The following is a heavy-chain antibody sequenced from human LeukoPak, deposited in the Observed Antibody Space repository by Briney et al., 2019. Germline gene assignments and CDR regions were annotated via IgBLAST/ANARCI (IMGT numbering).Heavy chain of an antibody. CDR3: ARDAGSNYYYYYMDV. CDR1: GYTFTDYY. Sequence: ASVKVSCKASGYTFTDYYIHWVRQAPGQGLGWMGWINPNSGGTNYAQKFQGRVTLTRDTSVNTAYMELNRLRSDDTAIYYCARDAGSNYYYYYMDVWGKGTTVTVSS. J-gene: IGHJ6*03. D-gene: IGHD6-25*01. CDR2: INPNSGGT. V-gene: IGHV1-2*02.